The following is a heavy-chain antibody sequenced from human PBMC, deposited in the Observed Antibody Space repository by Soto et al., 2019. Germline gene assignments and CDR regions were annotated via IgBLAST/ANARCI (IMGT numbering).Heavy chain of an antibody. Sequence: EVQLAESGGGLAQPGGSLRLSCAASGFTLSGYAMDWVRQAPGKGLEYVSGISSNGVGTYYANSVQGRFTISRDNSKNTVYLQMGSLRPEDMAVYYCARRDCLDLYYMDVWGKGTTVTVSS. CDR2: ISSNGVGT. J-gene: IGHJ6*03. V-gene: IGHV3-64*01. CDR1: GFTLSGYA. CDR3: ARRDCLDLYYMDV. D-gene: IGHD2-21*01.